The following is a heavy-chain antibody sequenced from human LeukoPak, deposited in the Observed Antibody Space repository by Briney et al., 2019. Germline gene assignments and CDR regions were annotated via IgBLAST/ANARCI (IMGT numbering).Heavy chain of an antibody. Sequence: SETLSLTCIVSGGSMKSYYWNWIRQTPGKGLEWIGYIYHTGSIKYNPSLESRVSISVDTSRIQFSLKLSSVTAADTAVYYCARNYYGSGAFDIWGQGTMVTVSS. J-gene: IGHJ3*02. CDR1: GGSMKSYY. CDR2: IYHTGSI. CDR3: ARNYYGSGAFDI. V-gene: IGHV4-59*01. D-gene: IGHD3-10*01.